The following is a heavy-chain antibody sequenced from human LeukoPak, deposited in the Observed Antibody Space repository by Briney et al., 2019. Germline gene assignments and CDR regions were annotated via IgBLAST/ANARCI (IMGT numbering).Heavy chain of an antibody. CDR3: ARDGSGWYNYPFDI. J-gene: IGHJ3*02. CDR2: ICHGGIT. Sequence: SPETLSLTCAVSGGSISSSFCWTWVRQPPGRGLEWIGEICHGGITNYSPSLKSRVTISVDRAQNHFSLQLTSVSAADTAVYYCARDGSGWYNYPFDIWGQGTMVSVSS. CDR1: GGSISSSFC. D-gene: IGHD6-19*01. V-gene: IGHV4-4*03.